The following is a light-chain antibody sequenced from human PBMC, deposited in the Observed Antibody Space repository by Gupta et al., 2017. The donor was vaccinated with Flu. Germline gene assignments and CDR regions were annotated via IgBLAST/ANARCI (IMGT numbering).Light chain of an antibody. J-gene: IGKJ5*01. CDR2: GAS. Sequence: EIVTTQSPATLSVSPGERATLSCRASQSVSSNLAWYQQKPGQAPRLLIYGASTRATGIPARFSGSGSGTEFTLTISSLQSEDFAVYYCQQRNNWPPNTFGQGTRLQIK. V-gene: IGKV3-15*01. CDR1: QSVSSN. CDR3: QQRNNWPPNT.